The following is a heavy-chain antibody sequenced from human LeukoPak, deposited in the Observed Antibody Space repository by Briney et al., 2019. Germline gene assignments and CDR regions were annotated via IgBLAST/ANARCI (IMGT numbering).Heavy chain of an antibody. CDR3: AKLAGTGGFDY. J-gene: IGHJ4*02. Sequence: GGSLRPSCAASGFTFSSYSMNWVRQAPGKGLEWVSGINWNGGRTGYADSVKGRLTISRDNAKNSLYLQMNSLRAEDTALYYCAKLAGTGGFDYWGQGTLITVSS. CDR1: GFTFSSYS. CDR2: INWNGGRT. D-gene: IGHD6-19*01. V-gene: IGHV3-20*04.